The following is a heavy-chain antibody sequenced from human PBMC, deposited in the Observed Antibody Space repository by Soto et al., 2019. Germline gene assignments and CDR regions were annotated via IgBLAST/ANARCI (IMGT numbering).Heavy chain of an antibody. CDR1: GYRFTNHG. CDR3: ARDFYPLAYYFDY. Sequence: GSQVKFSCKSSGYRFTNHGISWVLQAPGQGLEWMGWISGNDGKTKYARKFQGRVTMTTDTSTSTAYMEMNSLRHDDTAVYYCARDFYPLAYYFDYWGQGNLVTVSS. CDR2: ISGNDGKT. J-gene: IGHJ4*02. V-gene: IGHV1-18*01.